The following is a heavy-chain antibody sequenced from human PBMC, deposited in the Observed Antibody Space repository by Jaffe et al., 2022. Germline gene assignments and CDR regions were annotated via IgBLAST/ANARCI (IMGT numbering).Heavy chain of an antibody. CDR3: AHSDCSGGSCYFDYYYYMDV. CDR2: IYWNDDK. J-gene: IGHJ6*03. Sequence: QITLKESGPTLVKPTQTLTLTCTFSGFSLSTSGVGVGWIRQPPGKALEWLALIYWNDDKRYSPSLKSRLTITKDTSKNQVVLTMTNMDPVDTATYYCAHSDCSGGSCYFDYYYYMDVWGKGTTVTVSS. V-gene: IGHV2-5*01. D-gene: IGHD2-15*01. CDR1: GFSLSTSGVG.